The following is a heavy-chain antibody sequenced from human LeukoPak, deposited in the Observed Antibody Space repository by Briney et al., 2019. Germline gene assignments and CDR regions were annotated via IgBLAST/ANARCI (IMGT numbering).Heavy chain of an antibody. CDR2: ISGSGGST. CDR1: GFTFSSYA. D-gene: IGHD3-10*01. Sequence: GGSLRLSCEASGFTFSSYAMSWVRQAPGKGLEWVSAISGSGGSTYYADSVKGRFTISRDNSKNTLDLQMNSLRAEDTAVYYCAKVSSNYYGSGSYQTLDYWGQGTLVTVSS. V-gene: IGHV3-23*01. J-gene: IGHJ4*02. CDR3: AKVSSNYYGSGSYQTLDY.